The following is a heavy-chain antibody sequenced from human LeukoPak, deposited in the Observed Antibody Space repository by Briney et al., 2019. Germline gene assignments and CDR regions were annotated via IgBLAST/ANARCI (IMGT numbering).Heavy chain of an antibody. J-gene: IGHJ4*02. D-gene: IGHD6-13*01. Sequence: PGGSLRLSCAASGFTFSSYAMHWVRQAPGKGLEWVAVISYDGSNKNYADSVKGRFTISRDNSKNTLYLQMNYLRAEDTALYYCAKNIAAPTIPFDYWGQGTLVTVSS. CDR2: ISYDGSNK. CDR3: AKNIAAPTIPFDY. CDR1: GFTFSSYA. V-gene: IGHV3-30-3*01.